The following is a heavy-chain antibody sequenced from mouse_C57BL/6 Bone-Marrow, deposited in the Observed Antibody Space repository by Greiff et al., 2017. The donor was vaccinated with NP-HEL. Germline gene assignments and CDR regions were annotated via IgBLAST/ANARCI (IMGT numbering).Heavy chain of an antibody. CDR3: ARSRRWYFDV. Sequence: QVQLQQPGAELVKPGASVQLSCKASGYTFTSYWMHWVKQRPGQGLEWLGMIHPNSGSTNYNEKFKSKATLTVDKSSSTAYMQLSSLTSEDAAVYYCARSRRWYFDVWGTGTTVTVSS. CDR1: GYTFTSYW. V-gene: IGHV1-64*01. CDR2: IHPNSGST. J-gene: IGHJ1*03.